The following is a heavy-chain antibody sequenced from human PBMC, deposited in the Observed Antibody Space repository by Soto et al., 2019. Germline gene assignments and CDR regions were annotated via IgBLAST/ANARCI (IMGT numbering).Heavy chain of an antibody. CDR2: ISYDGSNK. Sequence: GGSLRLSCAASGFTFSSYAMHWVRQAPGKGLEWVAVISYDGSNKYYADSVKGRFTISRDNSKNTLYLQMNSLRAEDTAVYYCAREREYVTIFGVVITESLPSGGMDVWGQGTTVTVSS. J-gene: IGHJ6*02. D-gene: IGHD3-3*01. CDR3: AREREYVTIFGVVITESLPSGGMDV. CDR1: GFTFSSYA. V-gene: IGHV3-30-3*01.